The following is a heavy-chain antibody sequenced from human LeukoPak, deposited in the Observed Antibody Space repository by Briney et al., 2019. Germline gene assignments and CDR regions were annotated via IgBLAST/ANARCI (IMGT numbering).Heavy chain of an antibody. CDR2: IYTGGTT. J-gene: IGHJ4*02. CDR3: ATDKLGSGYAGDFDY. D-gene: IGHD2-15*01. Sequence: GGSLRLSCAGSGFSFSSNYMNWVRQAPGKGLEWVSAIYTGGTTYYADSVKGRFTISRDNSKNTLYLEMNSLRAEDTAVYYCATDKLGSGYAGDFDYWGQGTLVTVSS. V-gene: IGHV3-66*02. CDR1: GFSFSSNY.